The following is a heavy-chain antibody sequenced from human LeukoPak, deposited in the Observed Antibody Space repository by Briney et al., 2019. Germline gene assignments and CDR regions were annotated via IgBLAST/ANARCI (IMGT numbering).Heavy chain of an antibody. D-gene: IGHD3-10*01. J-gene: IGHJ2*01. V-gene: IGHV4-30-4*08. Sequence: PSETLSLTCTVSGGSISSGDYYWSWIRQPPGKRLEWIGYIYYSGSTYYNPSLKSRVTISVDTSKNQFSLKLSSVTAADTAVYYCARDLGSGYFDLWGRGTLVTVSS. CDR2: IYYSGST. CDR1: GGSISSGDYY. CDR3: ARDLGSGYFDL.